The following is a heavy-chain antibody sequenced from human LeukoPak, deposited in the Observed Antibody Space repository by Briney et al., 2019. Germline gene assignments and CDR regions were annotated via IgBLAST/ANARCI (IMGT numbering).Heavy chain of an antibody. J-gene: IGHJ4*02. D-gene: IGHD4-11*01. CDR1: GGSVSSGSYY. Sequence: SETLSLTCTVSGGSVSSGSYYWSWIRQPPGKGLEWIGYIYYSGSTNYNPSLKSRVTISVDTSKNQFSLKLSSVTAADTAVYYCARGTYDYSNYFDYWGQGTLVTVSS. CDR3: ARGTYDYSNYFDY. CDR2: IYYSGST. V-gene: IGHV4-61*01.